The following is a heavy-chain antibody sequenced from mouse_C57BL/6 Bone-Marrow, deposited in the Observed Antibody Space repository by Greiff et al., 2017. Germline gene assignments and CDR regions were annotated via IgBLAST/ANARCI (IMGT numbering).Heavy chain of an antibody. CDR1: GFTFSSYA. D-gene: IGHD1-1*01. CDR2: ISSGGDYI. Sequence: EVKVVESGEGLVKPGGSLKLSCAASGFTFSSYAMSWVRQTPEKRLEWVAYISSGGDYIYYADTVKGRFTISRDNARNTLYLQMSSLKSEDTAMYYCTRDRATTVVVPFDYWGQGTTLTVSS. CDR3: TRDRATTVVVPFDY. V-gene: IGHV5-9-1*02. J-gene: IGHJ2*01.